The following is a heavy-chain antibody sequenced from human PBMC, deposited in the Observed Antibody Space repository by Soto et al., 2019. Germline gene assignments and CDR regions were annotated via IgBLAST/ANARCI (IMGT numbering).Heavy chain of an antibody. V-gene: IGHV1-18*01. Sequence: ASVKVSCKASGYTFTSYGISWVRQAPGQGLEWMGWISAYNGNTNYAQKLQGRVTMTTDTSTSTAYMELRSLRSDDTAVYYCARGPILRYLDWYHEYWGQGTLVNVSS. CDR3: ARGPILRYLDWYHEY. CDR2: ISAYNGNT. J-gene: IGHJ4*02. D-gene: IGHD3-9*01. CDR1: GYTFTSYG.